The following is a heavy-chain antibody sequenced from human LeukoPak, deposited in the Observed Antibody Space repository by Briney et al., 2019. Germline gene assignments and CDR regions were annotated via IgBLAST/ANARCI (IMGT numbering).Heavy chain of an antibody. CDR1: GYTFTSNY. V-gene: IGHV1-46*01. J-gene: IGHJ6*03. Sequence: ASVKVSCKAFGYTFTSNYMHWVRHAPGHGPEWMGVISPSGGSTTYAQKFQGRVTLTRDMSTSTDYLELSSLRSDDTAVYYCARHGIVATIEARPYYYYMDVWGKGTTVTVSS. D-gene: IGHD5-12*01. CDR3: ARHGIVATIEARPYYYYMDV. CDR2: ISPSGGST.